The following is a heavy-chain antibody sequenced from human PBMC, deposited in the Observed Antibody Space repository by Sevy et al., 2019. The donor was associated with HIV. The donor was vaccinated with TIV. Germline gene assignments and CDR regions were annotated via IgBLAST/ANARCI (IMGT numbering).Heavy chain of an antibody. D-gene: IGHD3-3*01. J-gene: IGHJ3*02. V-gene: IGHV1-3*01. Sequence: ASVKVSCKASGYTFTSYDMHWVRHAPGQRLEWMGWINAGNRNTKYSQKFQGRVTITRDTSASTAYMELSSLRSEDTAVYYCARSADYDFWTGYSGGGAFDIWGQGTMVTVSS. CDR2: INAGNRNT. CDR1: GYTFTSYD. CDR3: ARSADYDFWTGYSGGGAFDI.